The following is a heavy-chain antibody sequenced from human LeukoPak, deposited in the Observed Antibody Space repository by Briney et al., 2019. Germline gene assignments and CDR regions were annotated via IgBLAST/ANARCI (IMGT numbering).Heavy chain of an antibody. CDR3: AKDLQVGTYSSGWYGGYYYGMDV. Sequence: GGSLRLSCAASGFTFSSYGMHWVRQAPGKGLEWVAVISYDGSNKYYADSVKGRFTISRDNSKNTLYLQMNSLRAEDTAVYYCAKDLQVGTYSSGWYGGYYYGMDVWGPRDHGHRLL. D-gene: IGHD6-19*01. J-gene: IGHJ6*01. CDR1: GFTFSSYG. CDR2: ISYDGSNK. V-gene: IGHV3-30*18.